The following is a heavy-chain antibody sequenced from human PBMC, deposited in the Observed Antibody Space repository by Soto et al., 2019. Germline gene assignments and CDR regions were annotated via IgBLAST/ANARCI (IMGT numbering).Heavy chain of an antibody. Sequence: SETLSLTCTVSGCSISSYYWSWIRQPPGKGLEWIGYIYYSGSTNYNPSLKSRVTISVDTSKNQFSLKLSSVTAADTAVYYCARLLGYCSSTSCSNYFDYWGQGTLVTVSS. V-gene: IGHV4-59*08. J-gene: IGHJ4*02. CDR2: IYYSGST. CDR3: ARLLGYCSSTSCSNYFDY. CDR1: GCSISSYY. D-gene: IGHD2-2*01.